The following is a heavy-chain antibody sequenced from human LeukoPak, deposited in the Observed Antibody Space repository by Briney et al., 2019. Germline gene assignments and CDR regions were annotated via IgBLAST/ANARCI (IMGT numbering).Heavy chain of an antibody. CDR2: IYHSGST. D-gene: IGHD3-22*01. CDR1: GGSIGSGGYS. V-gene: IGHV4-30-2*01. J-gene: IGHJ1*01. Sequence: PSETLSLTCAVSGGSIGSGGYSWSWIRQPPGKGLERIGYIYHSGSTYYNPSLKSRVTISVDRSKNQFSLKLSSVTAADTAVYYCARGNYYDRPPAFQHWGQGTLVTVSS. CDR3: ARGNYYDRPPAFQH.